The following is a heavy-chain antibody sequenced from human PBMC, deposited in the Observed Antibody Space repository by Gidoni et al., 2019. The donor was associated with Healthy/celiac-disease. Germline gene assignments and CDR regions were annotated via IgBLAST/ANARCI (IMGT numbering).Heavy chain of an antibody. D-gene: IGHD2-2*01. CDR2: IYYSGST. J-gene: IGHJ6*02. CDR1: GGSISSSSYY. CDR3: ARGDGTYAWCMDV. Sequence: QLQLQESGPGLVKPSETLSPTCTVSGGSISSSSYYWGWIRQPPGKGLGWIGSIYYSGSTYYNPYLKGRVTISVDTSKNQFSLKLSSVTAADTDVYYCARGDGTYAWCMDVWGQGTTVTVSS. V-gene: IGHV4-39*01.